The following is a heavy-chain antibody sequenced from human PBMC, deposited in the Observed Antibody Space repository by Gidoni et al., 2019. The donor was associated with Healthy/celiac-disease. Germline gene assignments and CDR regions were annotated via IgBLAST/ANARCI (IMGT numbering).Heavy chain of an antibody. J-gene: IGHJ6*02. CDR1: GGSFSGYY. CDR3: ARVAHSSSWSRWFYYGMDV. Sequence: QVQLQQWGAGLLTPSETLSLTCAVYGGSFSGYYWSWIRQPPGKGLEWIGEINHSGSTNYNPSLKSRVTISVDTSKNQFSLKLSSVTAADTAVYYCARVAHSSSWSRWFYYGMDVWGQGTTVTVSS. V-gene: IGHV4-34*01. CDR2: INHSGST. D-gene: IGHD6-13*01.